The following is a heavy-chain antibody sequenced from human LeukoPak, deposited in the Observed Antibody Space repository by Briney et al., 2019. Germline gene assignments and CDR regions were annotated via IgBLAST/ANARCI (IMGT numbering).Heavy chain of an antibody. V-gene: IGHV3-48*02. Sequence: HPGGSLRLSCAASGFSFSAYSMNWVRQAPGKGLEWVSYISGSGNIIFYADSVKGRFTISRDTGLNSLYLQMNSLRDEDTAVYYCLREIRQVTGNDNWGQGTLVTVSS. D-gene: IGHD2-21*02. CDR1: GFSFSAYS. J-gene: IGHJ4*02. CDR2: ISGSGNII. CDR3: LREIRQVTGNDN.